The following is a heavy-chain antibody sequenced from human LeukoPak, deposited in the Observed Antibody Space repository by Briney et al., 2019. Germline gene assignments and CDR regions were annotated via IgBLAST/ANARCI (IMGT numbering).Heavy chain of an antibody. CDR1: GLTFDDYA. J-gene: IGHJ4*02. CDR2: ITWNSGSI. Sequence: GGSLRLSCAASGLTFDDYAMHWVRQAPGKGLEWVSGITWNSGSIGYADSVKGRFTISRDNAKNSLYLQMNSLRAEDTALYYCAKDTTATLNYFDYWGQGTLVTVSS. V-gene: IGHV3-9*01. CDR3: AKDTTATLNYFDY. D-gene: IGHD2-21*02.